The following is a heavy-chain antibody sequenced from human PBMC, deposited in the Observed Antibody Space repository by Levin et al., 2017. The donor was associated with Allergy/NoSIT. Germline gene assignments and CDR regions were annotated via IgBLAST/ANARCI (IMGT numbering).Heavy chain of an antibody. CDR1: GFTFSDYY. CDR2: ISSSGSTI. D-gene: IGHD3-22*01. V-gene: IGHV3-11*01. CDR3: ARDHGDDSSGYYYIQAFDI. J-gene: IGHJ3*02. Sequence: GESLKISCAASGFTFSDYYMSWIRQAPGKGLEWVSYISSSGSTINYADSVKGRFTISRDNAKNSLHLQMNSLRAEDTAVYYCARDHGDDSSGYYYIQAFDIWGQGTMVTVSS.